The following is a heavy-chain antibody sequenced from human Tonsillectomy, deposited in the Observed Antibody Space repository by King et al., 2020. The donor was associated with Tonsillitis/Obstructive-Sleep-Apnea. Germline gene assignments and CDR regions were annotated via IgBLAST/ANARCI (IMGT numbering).Heavy chain of an antibody. CDR3: VSNHEDGDGQYYYYMDV. D-gene: IGHD4-17*01. V-gene: IGHV4-39*01. CDR2: IYYNGIT. Sequence: QLQESGPGLVKPSETLSLTCTVSGASVSSSSYYWGWIRQPPGKGLEWIATIYYNGITYFNPPLKSRVTMSVDTSKKQFSLKLTSVTAADTAVYYCVSNHEDGDGQYYYYMDVWGKGSTVTVS. J-gene: IGHJ6*03. CDR1: GASVSSSSYY.